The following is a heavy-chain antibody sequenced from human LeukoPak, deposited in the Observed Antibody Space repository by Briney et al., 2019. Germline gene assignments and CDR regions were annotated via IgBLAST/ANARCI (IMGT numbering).Heavy chain of an antibody. Sequence: GGSLRLSCAASGFTFSSYAMHWVRQAPGKGLEWVAVISYDGSNKYYADSVKGRFTISRDNSKDTLYLQMNSLRAEDTAVYYCARDGITYPPIHYYFDYWGQGTLVTVSS. CDR3: ARDGITYPPIHYYFDY. V-gene: IGHV3-30-3*01. CDR2: ISYDGSNK. CDR1: GFTFSSYA. D-gene: IGHD3-10*01. J-gene: IGHJ4*02.